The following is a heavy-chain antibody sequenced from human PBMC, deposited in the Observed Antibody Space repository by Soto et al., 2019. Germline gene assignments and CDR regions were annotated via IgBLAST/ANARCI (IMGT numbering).Heavy chain of an antibody. CDR3: ARPYCSSTSCSLFDY. J-gene: IGHJ4*02. Sequence: ASVKVSCKASGYTFTSYAMHWVRQAPGQRLEWMGWINAGNGNTKYSQKFQGRVTITRDTSASTAYMELSRLRSEDTAVYYCARPYCSSTSCSLFDYWGQGTLVTVSS. CDR1: GYTFTSYA. CDR2: INAGNGNT. V-gene: IGHV1-3*01. D-gene: IGHD2-2*01.